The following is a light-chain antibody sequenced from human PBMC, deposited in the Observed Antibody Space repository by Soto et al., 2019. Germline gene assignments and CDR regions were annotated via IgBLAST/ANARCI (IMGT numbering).Light chain of an antibody. CDR3: QQYYSTPRT. V-gene: IGKV4-1*01. Sequence: DIVMTQSPDSLAVSLGERATINCKSSQSVLYSSNNKNYLAWYQQKPGQPPKLLIYWASTRESGVPDRFSGSGSGTDFTLAISSLQAEDVATYYGQQYYSTPRTFGQGTKVEI. CDR2: WAS. CDR1: QSVLYSSNNKNY. J-gene: IGKJ1*01.